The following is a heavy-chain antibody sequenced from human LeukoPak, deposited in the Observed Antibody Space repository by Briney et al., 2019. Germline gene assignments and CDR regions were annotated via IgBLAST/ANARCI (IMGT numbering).Heavy chain of an antibody. CDR1: GGSISSYY. D-gene: IGHD6-13*01. CDR2: IYNSGST. Sequence: NPSETLSLTCTVSGGSISSYYWSWIRQPPGKGLEWIGRIYNSGSTNYNPSLKSRVTMSVDTSKNQFSLKLSSVTAADTAVYYCARGARGIAAAGTHYYYYYGMDVWGQGTTVTVSS. J-gene: IGHJ6*02. V-gene: IGHV4-4*07. CDR3: ARGARGIAAAGTHYYYYYGMDV.